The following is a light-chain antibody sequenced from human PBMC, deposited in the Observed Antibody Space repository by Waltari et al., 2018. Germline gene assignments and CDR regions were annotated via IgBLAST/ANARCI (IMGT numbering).Light chain of an antibody. J-gene: IGKJ5*01. CDR1: QSISDW. CDR2: EAS. V-gene: IGKV1-5*03. CDR3: QHYNIYPVM. Sequence: QMPQSPSTLSASVGDRLTITCRASQSISDWVAWYQHKPGKAPNLLIYEASSLESGVPSRFSGSGSGAEFTLTISSLQPDDFATYYCQHYNIYPVMFGQGTRLEIK.